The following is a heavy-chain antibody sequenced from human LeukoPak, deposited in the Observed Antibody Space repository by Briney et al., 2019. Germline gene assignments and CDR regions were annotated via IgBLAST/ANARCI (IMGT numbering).Heavy chain of an antibody. J-gene: IGHJ4*02. CDR3: AKRGGGVSNFDY. CDR1: GFTFSKYA. CDR2: ISGSDANT. Sequence: GGSLRLSCAASGFTFSKYAMSWVRQAPGKGLEWVSGISGSDANTYYAGSVEGRFTISRDNFNNTLYLQMNRLRAEDTAVYYCAKRGGGVSNFDYWGQGTLVTVSS. D-gene: IGHD3-16*01. V-gene: IGHV3-23*01.